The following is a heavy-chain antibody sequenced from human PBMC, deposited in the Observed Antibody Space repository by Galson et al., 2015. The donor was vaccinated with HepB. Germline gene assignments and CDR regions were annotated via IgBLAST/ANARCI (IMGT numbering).Heavy chain of an antibody. CDR1: GFTFSSYA. Sequence: SLRLSCAASGFTFSSYAMSWVRQAPGKGLEWVSAISGSGGSTYYADSVKGRFTISRDNSKNTLYLQMNSLRAEDTAVYYCTTDPRRRDQPKTIEAADDAFDIWGQGTMVTVSS. V-gene: IGHV3-23*01. D-gene: IGHD6-25*01. J-gene: IGHJ3*02. CDR3: TTDPRRRDQPKTIEAADDAFDI. CDR2: ISGSGGST.